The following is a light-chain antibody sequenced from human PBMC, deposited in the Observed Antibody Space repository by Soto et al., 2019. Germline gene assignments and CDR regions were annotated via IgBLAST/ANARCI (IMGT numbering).Light chain of an antibody. Sequence: EIVLTQSPGTLSLSPGERATLSCRASQSVVSSHLAWYQQKPGQAPRLLIYGVSSRATGIRDRFSGSGSGTAFTLSISGLEPEDFAVYYCQQYEIAPTTFGQGTKVEIQ. CDR1: QSVVSSH. V-gene: IGKV3-20*01. CDR3: QQYEIAPTT. CDR2: GVS. J-gene: IGKJ1*01.